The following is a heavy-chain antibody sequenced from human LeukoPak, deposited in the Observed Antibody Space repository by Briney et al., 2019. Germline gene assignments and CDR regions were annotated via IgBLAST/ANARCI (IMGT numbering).Heavy chain of an antibody. V-gene: IGHV3-7*01. D-gene: IGHD3-10*01. CDR1: GFTFSSSW. CDR3: ARHSSGSYYAY. Sequence: GGSLRLSCAASGFTFSSSWMSWVRQAPGKGLEWVAHIKQDGSDKYYLDSVKGRFTISRDNARNSLFLHLNSLRVEDAAMYYCARHSSGSYYAYWGQGTLVTVSS. CDR2: IKQDGSDK. J-gene: IGHJ4*02.